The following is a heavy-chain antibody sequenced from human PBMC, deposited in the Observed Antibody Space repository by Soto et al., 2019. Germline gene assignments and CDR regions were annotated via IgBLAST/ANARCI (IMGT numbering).Heavy chain of an antibody. D-gene: IGHD3-22*01. CDR1: GGTFSSYA. Sequence: EASVKVSCKASGGTFSSYAISWVRQAPGQGLEWMGGIIPIFGTANYAQKFQGRVTITADESTSTAYMELSSLRSEDTAVYYCARWGGGYDSSSTDYYGMDVWGQGTTVTVSS. V-gene: IGHV1-69*13. J-gene: IGHJ6*02. CDR2: IIPIFGTA. CDR3: ARWGGGYDSSSTDYYGMDV.